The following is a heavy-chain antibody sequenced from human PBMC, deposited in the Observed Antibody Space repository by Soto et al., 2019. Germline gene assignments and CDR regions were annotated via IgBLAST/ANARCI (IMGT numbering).Heavy chain of an antibody. CDR2: IDPSDSYT. V-gene: IGHV5-10-1*03. Sequence: EVQLVQSGAEVKKPGESLRISCKGSGYSFTSYWISWVRQMPGKGLEWMGRIDPSDSYTNYSPSFQGHVTISADKSISTAYLQWSSLKASDTAMYYCARRIAAAGSKNWFDPWGQGTLVTVSS. CDR3: ARRIAAAGSKNWFDP. D-gene: IGHD6-13*01. J-gene: IGHJ5*02. CDR1: GYSFTSYW.